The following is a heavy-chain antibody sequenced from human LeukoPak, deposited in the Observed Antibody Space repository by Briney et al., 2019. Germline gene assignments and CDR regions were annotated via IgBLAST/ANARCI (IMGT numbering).Heavy chain of an antibody. CDR3: AGGLY. D-gene: IGHD6-19*01. V-gene: IGHV3-7*03. J-gene: IGHJ4*02. CDR2: IKQDGSEK. CDR1: EFTFSSYW. Sequence: GGSLGLSCAASEFTFSSYWMSWVRQAPGKGLEWVANIKQDGSEKYYVDSVKGRFTISRDNAKNSLYLQMNSLRAEDTAVYYCAGGLYWGQGTLVTVSS.